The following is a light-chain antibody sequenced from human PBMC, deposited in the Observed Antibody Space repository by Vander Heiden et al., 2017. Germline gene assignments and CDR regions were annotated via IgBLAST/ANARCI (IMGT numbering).Light chain of an antibody. CDR2: KAS. CDR1: QTFSNY. J-gene: IGKJ1*01. CDR3: QQYNAYPWT. V-gene: IGKV1-5*03. Sequence: DIQMTQSPSTLSASVGDRVTITCRASQTFSNYLAWYQQKPGYAPKLLIYKASTLESGVPSRFSGRGSGTEFTLTISSLQPDDFATYYCQQYNAYPWTFGQGTRVEI.